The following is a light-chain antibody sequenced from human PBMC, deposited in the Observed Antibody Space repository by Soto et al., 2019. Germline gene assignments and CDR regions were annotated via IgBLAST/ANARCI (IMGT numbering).Light chain of an antibody. CDR3: SSYTPSTPYV. CDR2: QVS. Sequence: QYALTQPASVSGSPGQSIAISCTGTTSDVGAYNYVSRYQQHPGKAPKLMIYQVSNRPSGVSNRFSDSKSGNTASLTISGLQAEDEADYYCSSYTPSTPYVFGTGTKLTLL. CDR1: TSDVGAYNY. J-gene: IGLJ1*01. V-gene: IGLV2-14*01.